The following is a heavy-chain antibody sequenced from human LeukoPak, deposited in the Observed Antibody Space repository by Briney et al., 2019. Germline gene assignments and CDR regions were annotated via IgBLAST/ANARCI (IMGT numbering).Heavy chain of an antibody. Sequence: ASVKVSCKASGGTFISYAISWVRQAPGQGLEWMGWISGYNGNTKYAQKVQGRVTMTTDTSTSTSYMELGSLRSDDTAVYYCARDHYDILTGYYTPNFDYWGQGTLVTVSS. CDR3: ARDHYDILTGYYTPNFDY. CDR1: GGTFISYA. D-gene: IGHD3-9*01. J-gene: IGHJ4*02. CDR2: ISGYNGNT. V-gene: IGHV1-18*01.